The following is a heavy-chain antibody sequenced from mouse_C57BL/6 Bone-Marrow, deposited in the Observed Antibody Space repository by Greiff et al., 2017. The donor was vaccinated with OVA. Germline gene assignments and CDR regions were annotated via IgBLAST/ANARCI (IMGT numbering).Heavy chain of an antibody. D-gene: IGHD1-2*01. J-gene: IGHJ4*01. Sequence: VQLQQPGAELVKPGASVKMSCKASGYTFTSYWITWVKQRPGQGLEWIGDIYPGSGRPNYNEKFKSKATLTVDTSSSTAYMQLTILTSKDSTVYDCASSEITTAEGDFAMDYWGQGTSVTVSS. CDR1: GYTFTSYW. CDR3: ASSEITTAEGDFAMDY. CDR2: IYPGSGRP. V-gene: IGHV1-55*01.